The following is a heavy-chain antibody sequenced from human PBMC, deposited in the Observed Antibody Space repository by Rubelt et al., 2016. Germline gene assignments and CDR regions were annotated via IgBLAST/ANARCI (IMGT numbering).Heavy chain of an antibody. Sequence: GRSLRLSCAASGFTFDDYAMHWVRQAPGKGLEWVSGISWNSGSIGYADSVKGRFTISRDNAKNSLYLQMNSLRAEDTAVYYCARDRGYGDYVDHWGQGTLVTVSS. CDR2: ISWNSGSI. CDR3: ARDRGYGDYVDH. V-gene: IGHV3-9*01. J-gene: IGHJ4*02. D-gene: IGHD1-1*01. CDR1: GFTFDDYA.